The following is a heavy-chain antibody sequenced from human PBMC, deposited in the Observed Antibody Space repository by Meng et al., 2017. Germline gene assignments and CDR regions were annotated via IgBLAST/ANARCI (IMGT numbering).Heavy chain of an antibody. J-gene: IGHJ4*02. D-gene: IGHD2-2*01. CDR2: ISGSGGST. CDR1: GFTFSSYE. Sequence: GGSLRLSCAASGFTFSSYEINWVRQAPGKGLEWVSAISGSGGSTYYADSVKGRFTISRDNSKNTLYLQMNSLRAEDTAVYYCAKAPILGYCSSTSCHFDYWGQGTLVTVSS. V-gene: IGHV3-23*01. CDR3: AKAPILGYCSSTSCHFDY.